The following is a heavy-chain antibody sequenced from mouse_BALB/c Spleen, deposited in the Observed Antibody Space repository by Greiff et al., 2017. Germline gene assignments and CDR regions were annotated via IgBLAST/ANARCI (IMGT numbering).Heavy chain of an antibody. CDR3: AFYYGNYGGAMDY. V-gene: IGHV14-3*02. Sequence: EVQRVESGAELVKPGASVKLSCTASGFNIKDTYMHWVKQRPEQGLEWIGRIEPANGNTKYDPKFQGKATITADTSSNTAYLQLSSLTSEDSAVYYCAFYYGNYGGAMDYWGQGTSVTVSS. CDR1: GFNIKDTY. CDR2: IEPANGNT. D-gene: IGHD2-1*01. J-gene: IGHJ4*01.